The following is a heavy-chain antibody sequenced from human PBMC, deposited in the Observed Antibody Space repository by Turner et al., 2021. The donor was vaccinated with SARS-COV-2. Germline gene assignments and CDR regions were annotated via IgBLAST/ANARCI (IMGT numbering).Heavy chain of an antibody. CDR1: GTFSSYS. V-gene: IGHV1-69*08. Sequence: GTFSSYSISWVRQAPGQGLEWMGRIIPILGSASYAQKFQGRVTITAETSTSTAYMELSSLRSEDTAVYYCARSGYCSSSSCYSYYYYMDVWGQGTTVTVSS. CDR2: IIPILGSA. D-gene: IGHD2-2*02. J-gene: IGHJ6*03. CDR3: ARSGYCSSSSCYSYYYYMDV.